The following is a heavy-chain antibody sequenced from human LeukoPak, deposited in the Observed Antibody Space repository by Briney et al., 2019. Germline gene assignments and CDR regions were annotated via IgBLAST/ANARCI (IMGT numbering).Heavy chain of an antibody. CDR3: ARGALGVYSYGTPDY. J-gene: IGHJ4*02. CDR2: IKQDGSEK. Sequence: PGGSLRLSCAASGFTFSSYWMSWVRQAPGKGLEWVANIKQDGSEKYYVDSVKGRFTISRDNAKNSLYLQMNSLRAEDTAVYYCARGALGVYSYGTPDYWGQGTLVTVSS. CDR1: GFTFSSYW. V-gene: IGHV3-7*01. D-gene: IGHD5-18*01.